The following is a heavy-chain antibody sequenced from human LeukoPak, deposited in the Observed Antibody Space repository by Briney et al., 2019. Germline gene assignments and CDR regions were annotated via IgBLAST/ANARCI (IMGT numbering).Heavy chain of an antibody. J-gene: IGHJ4*02. V-gene: IGHV4-59*01. CDR3: AKSHLISDYGDSTPLISGFDY. CDR2: IYYSGST. CDR1: GGSISSYY. D-gene: IGHD4-17*01. Sequence: SETLSLTRTLSGGSISSYYWSWIRQPPRKGGEWIGYIYYSGSTNYNPSLKSRVTISVDASKNHFSLKLSSVTAADTAVYYCAKSHLISDYGDSTPLISGFDYWGQGTLVTVSS.